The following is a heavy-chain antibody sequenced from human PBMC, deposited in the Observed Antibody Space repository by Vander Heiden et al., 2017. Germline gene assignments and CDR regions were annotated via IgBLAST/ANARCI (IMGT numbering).Heavy chain of an antibody. Sequence: QVQLVVSGGGVSQPGRSLSLSCAVSGFTLSTYGMHWVRQAPGKGLEWVGIIWYDGSNKYYAESVKGRFTISRDTSKNTVYLQMNSLRAEDTAVYYCARDQYYYDSRGSPPSDFWGQGTLVTVSS. CDR2: IWYDGSNK. CDR3: ARDQYYYDSRGSPPSDF. J-gene: IGHJ4*02. V-gene: IGHV3-33*08. D-gene: IGHD3-22*01. CDR1: GFTLSTYG.